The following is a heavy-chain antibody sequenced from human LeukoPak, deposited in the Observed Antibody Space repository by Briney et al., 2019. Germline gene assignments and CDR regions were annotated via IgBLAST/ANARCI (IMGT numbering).Heavy chain of an antibody. CDR2: IYTSGST. V-gene: IGHV4-61*02. Sequence: SETLSLTCTVSGGSISSGSYYWSWIRQPAGKGLEWIGRIYTSGSTNYNPSLKSRVTISVDTSKNQFSLKLSSVTAADTAVYYCARSWIQLWFAAFDIWGQGTMVTVSS. J-gene: IGHJ3*02. D-gene: IGHD5-18*01. CDR3: ARSWIQLWFAAFDI. CDR1: GGSISSGSYY.